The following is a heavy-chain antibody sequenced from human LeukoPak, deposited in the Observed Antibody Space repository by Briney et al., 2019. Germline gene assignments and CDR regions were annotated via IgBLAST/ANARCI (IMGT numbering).Heavy chain of an antibody. CDR1: GFTFSSYG. V-gene: IGHV3-30*18. CDR2: ISYDGSNK. D-gene: IGHD3-10*01. J-gene: IGHJ4*02. Sequence: GRSLRLSCAASGFTFSSYGMHWVRQAPGKGLEWVAVISYDGSNKYYADSVKGRFTISRDNSKNTLYLQMNSLRAEDTAVYYCAKDLDAGAYGAFDYWGQGTLVTVSS. CDR3: AKDLDAGAYGAFDY.